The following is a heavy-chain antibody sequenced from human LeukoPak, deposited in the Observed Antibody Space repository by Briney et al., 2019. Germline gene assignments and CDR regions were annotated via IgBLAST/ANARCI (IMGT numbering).Heavy chain of an antibody. J-gene: IGHJ4*02. D-gene: IGHD3-10*01. V-gene: IGHV3-43*01. CDR1: GFTFDDYT. CDR3: AKESSIRGVITYFDY. Sequence: GGSLRLSCAASGFTFDDYTMHWVRQTPGKGLEWVSLISWDGGSTYYADSVKGRFTISRDNSKNSLYLQMNSLRTEDTALYYCAKESSIRGVITYFDYWGQGTLVTVSS. CDR2: ISWDGGST.